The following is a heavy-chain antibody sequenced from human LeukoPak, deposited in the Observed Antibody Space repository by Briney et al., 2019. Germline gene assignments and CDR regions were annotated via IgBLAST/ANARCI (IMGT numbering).Heavy chain of an antibody. CDR3: AKVINSGYYYYFDY. CDR1: GFTFSSYG. CDR2: ISYDGSKK. V-gene: IGHV3-30*18. D-gene: IGHD3-22*01. Sequence: GALRLSCAASGFTFSSYGMNWVRQAPGKGLEWVTFISYDGSKKYYADSVKGRFTISRDNSKNTLYMQMNSLRAEDTAVYYCAKVINSGYYYYFDYWGQGTLVTVSS. J-gene: IGHJ4*02.